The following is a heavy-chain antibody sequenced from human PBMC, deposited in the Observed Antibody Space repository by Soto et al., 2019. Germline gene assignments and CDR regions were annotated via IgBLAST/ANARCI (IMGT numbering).Heavy chain of an antibody. D-gene: IGHD4-17*01. V-gene: IGHV3-30*18. CDR2: ISYDGGNK. Sequence: QVQLVESGGGVVQPGRSLRLSCAASGFTFSSFGMHWVRQAPGKGLKWVALISYDGGNKYYADSVKGRFTISRDNSKNTLHLQMNSLRAEDTAVYYCAKDAGGGYYNDSIGDSWGQGTLVTVSS. J-gene: IGHJ4*02. CDR3: AKDAGGGYYNDSIGDS. CDR1: GFTFSSFG.